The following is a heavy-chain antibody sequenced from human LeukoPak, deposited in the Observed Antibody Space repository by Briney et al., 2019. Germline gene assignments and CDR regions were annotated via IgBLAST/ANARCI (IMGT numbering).Heavy chain of an antibody. CDR2: INPSDGST. J-gene: IGHJ5*02. CDR1: GYTFTSYY. Sequence: ASVKVSCKASGYTFTSYYMHWVRQAPGRGLEWMGVINPSDGSTTYAQKFQGRVTVTRDTSTSTVYMELSSLRSEDTAVYYCARAWRYTDWFDPWGQGTLVTVSS. D-gene: IGHD1-14*01. V-gene: IGHV1-46*01. CDR3: ARAWRYTDWFDP.